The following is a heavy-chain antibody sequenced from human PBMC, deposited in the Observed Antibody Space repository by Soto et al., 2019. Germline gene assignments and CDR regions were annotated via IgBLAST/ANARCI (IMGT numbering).Heavy chain of an antibody. CDR2: FRESGGTT. D-gene: IGHD3-16*01. CDR1: GFTFSSSA. CDR3: AKDSHWGIISPTHDY. Sequence: VHLSESGGGLVQPGVSLRLSCAASGFTFSSSAMSWVRQAPGKGLEWVATFRESGGTTHYADSVKGRFTISRDASKNMLNLQMNSLRAEDTAIYYCAKDSHWGIISPTHDYWGQGTRVTVSS. V-gene: IGHV3-23*01. J-gene: IGHJ4*02.